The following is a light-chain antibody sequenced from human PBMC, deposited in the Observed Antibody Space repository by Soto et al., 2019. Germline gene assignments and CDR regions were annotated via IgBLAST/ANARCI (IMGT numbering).Light chain of an antibody. CDR1: QSVSSSY. J-gene: IGKJ1*01. CDR3: QQYGSSPPWT. Sequence: EIVLTQSPGTLSLSPGERATLSCRASQSVSSSYLAWYQQKPGQAPRLLIYGASSRATGIPDRFSGSGSGTDFTLTISRLEPEDFAVYDCQQYGSSPPWTFGQGTKVVIK. CDR2: GAS. V-gene: IGKV3-20*01.